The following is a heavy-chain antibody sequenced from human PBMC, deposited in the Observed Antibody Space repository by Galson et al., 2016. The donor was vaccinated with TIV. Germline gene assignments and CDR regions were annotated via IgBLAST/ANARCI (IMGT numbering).Heavy chain of an antibody. CDR1: GLSVSINY. J-gene: IGHJ6*02. CDR2: ISDAGNT. V-gene: IGHV3-66*02. D-gene: IGHD1-26*01. CDR3: ARDRIVDATYYFYYFGLGV. Sequence: SLRLSCAASGLSVSINYMTWVRQAPGKGLEWVSLISDAGNTYYHDSVKGGFTVTRDNTKNTTYHQMNSLRVEDTALYYCARDRIVDATYYFYYFGLGVWGQGTAVTVSS.